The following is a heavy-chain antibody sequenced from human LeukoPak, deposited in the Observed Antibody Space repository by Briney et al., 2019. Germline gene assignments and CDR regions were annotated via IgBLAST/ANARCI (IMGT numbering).Heavy chain of an antibody. CDR1: GFTFSSYS. CDR2: ISSSSGFI. J-gene: IGHJ4*02. D-gene: IGHD1-1*01. CDR3: ARGSTGTTDLNFDY. V-gene: IGHV3-21*01. Sequence: GGSLRLSCAASGFTFSSYSMNWVRQAPGMGLEWVSSISSSSGFIYYADSVKGRFTISRDNAKNSLFLQMTSLRAEDTAVYYCARGSTGTTDLNFDYWGQGTLVTVSS.